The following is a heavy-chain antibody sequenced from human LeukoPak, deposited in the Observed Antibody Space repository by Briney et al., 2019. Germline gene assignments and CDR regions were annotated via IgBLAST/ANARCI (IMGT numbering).Heavy chain of an antibody. V-gene: IGHV4-39*01. J-gene: IGHJ4*02. D-gene: IGHD3-22*01. CDR3: ARLDYSDIYFDY. Sequence: SETLSPTCTVSGGSIISRSYYWGWIRQPPGKGLEWIGSIYYSGSTYYNPSLKSRVTISVDTSKNQFSLKLSSVTAADTAVYYCARLDYSDIYFDYWGQGALVTVSS. CDR2: IYYSGST. CDR1: GGSIISRSYY.